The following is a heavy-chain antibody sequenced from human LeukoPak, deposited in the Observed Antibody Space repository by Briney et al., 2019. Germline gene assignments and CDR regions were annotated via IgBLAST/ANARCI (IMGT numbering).Heavy chain of an antibody. D-gene: IGHD1-26*01. J-gene: IGHJ3*02. CDR2: IYYRGST. Sequence: SETLSLTCTVSGGSMSNYYWSWIRQPPGKGLDWIGYIYYRGSTNYNPSLKSRVTISLDTSKNQFSLKLSSVTAADTAMYYCARGEGGATESGVFDIWGQGTMVTVTS. CDR3: ARGEGGATESGVFDI. CDR1: GGSMSNYY. V-gene: IGHV4-59*08.